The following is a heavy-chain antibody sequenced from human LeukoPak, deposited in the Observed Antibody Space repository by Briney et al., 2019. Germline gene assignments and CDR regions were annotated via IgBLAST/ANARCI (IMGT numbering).Heavy chain of an antibody. CDR1: GFTFSSYS. D-gene: IGHD1-14*01. CDR3: ARSRKSENWFDP. J-gene: IGHJ5*02. CDR2: ISSSSSYI. V-gene: IGHV3-21*01. Sequence: GGSLRPSCAASGFTFSSYSMNWVRKAPGKGRKWVSSISSSSSYIYYADSVRGRFTISRDNAKNSLYLQMNSLRAEDTAVYYCARSRKSENWFDPWGQGTLVTVSS.